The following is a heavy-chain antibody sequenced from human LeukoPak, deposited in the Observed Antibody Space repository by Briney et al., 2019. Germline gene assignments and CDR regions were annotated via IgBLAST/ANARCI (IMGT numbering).Heavy chain of an antibody. CDR2: INPGDGTT. CDR3: ARDPWGLSRYYYMDV. J-gene: IGHJ6*03. D-gene: IGHD7-27*01. CDR1: GYIFSTYY. V-gene: IGHV1-46*01. Sequence: GASVKVSCKTSGYIFSTYYIHWVRQVPRQGLEWLGLINPGDGTTRYAQKFRGTVTMTRDLSTSTVYMALSGLRSEDTAVFYCARDPWGLSRYYYMDVWGKGTTVTVSS.